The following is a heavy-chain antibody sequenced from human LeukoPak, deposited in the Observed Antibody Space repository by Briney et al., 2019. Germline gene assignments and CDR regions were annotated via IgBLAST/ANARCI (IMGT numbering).Heavy chain of an antibody. CDR3: ARERFLEWSYYGMDV. V-gene: IGHV3-7*01. CDR2: IKQDGSEK. D-gene: IGHD3-3*01. Sequence: GGSLRLSCAASGFTLSSYWMSWVRQAPGKGLEWVANIKQDGSEKYYVDSVKGRFTISRDNAKNSLYLQMNSLRAEDTAVYYCARERFLEWSYYGMDVWGQGTTVTVSS. J-gene: IGHJ6*02. CDR1: GFTLSSYW.